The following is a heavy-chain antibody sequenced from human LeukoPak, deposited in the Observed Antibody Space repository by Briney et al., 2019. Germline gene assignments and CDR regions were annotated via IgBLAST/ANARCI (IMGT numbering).Heavy chain of an antibody. CDR2: IRYDGSNK. V-gene: IGHV3-30*02. Sequence: GGSLRLSCAASGFTFSSYWMSWVRQAPGKGLEWVAFIRYDGSNKYYADSVKGRFTISRDNSKNTLYLQMSSLRAEDTAVYYCAKIPGGNYDFWSGYGDYWGQGTLVTVSS. CDR3: AKIPGGNYDFWSGYGDY. CDR1: GFTFSSYW. J-gene: IGHJ4*02. D-gene: IGHD3-3*01.